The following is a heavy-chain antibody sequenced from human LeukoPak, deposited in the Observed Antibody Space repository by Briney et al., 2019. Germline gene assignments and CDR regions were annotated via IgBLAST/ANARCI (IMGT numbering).Heavy chain of an antibody. V-gene: IGHV1-69*05. Sequence: SVKVSCKASGGTFSSYAISWVRQAPGQGLEWMGGIIPIFGTANYAQKFQGRVTITTDESTSTTYMELSSLRSEDTAVYYCASVATNPFYYYYYYMDVWGKGTTVTVSS. CDR2: IIPIFGTA. CDR1: GGTFSSYA. CDR3: ASVATNPFYYYYYYMDV. J-gene: IGHJ6*03. D-gene: IGHD5-12*01.